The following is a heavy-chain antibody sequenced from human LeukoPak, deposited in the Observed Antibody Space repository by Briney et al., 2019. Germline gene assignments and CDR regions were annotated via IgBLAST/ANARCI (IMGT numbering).Heavy chain of an antibody. D-gene: IGHD3-22*01. V-gene: IGHV3-48*04. Sequence: GGSLRLSCAASGFTFSSYSMNWVRQAPGKGLEWVSYISSSSGTVYYTGSVKGRFTISRDNAKNSLYLQMNSLRAEDTAVYYCARDRYYDTSGYYGPLGSWGQGTLVTISS. J-gene: IGHJ5*02. CDR3: ARDRYYDTSGYYGPLGS. CDR2: ISSSSGTV. CDR1: GFTFSSYS.